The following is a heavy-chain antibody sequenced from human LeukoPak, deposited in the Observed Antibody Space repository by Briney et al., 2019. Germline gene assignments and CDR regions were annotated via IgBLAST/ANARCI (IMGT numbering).Heavy chain of an antibody. Sequence: GASVKVSCKASGYTFTSYYMHGVRQAPGQGLEWMGIISPSGASTTYAQKFQGRVTMTRDMSTSTVYMELSSLKSEDTAVYYCARGSSRSPRDAFDIWGQGTMVTVSS. CDR1: GYTFTSYY. CDR2: ISPSGAST. J-gene: IGHJ3*02. CDR3: ARGSSRSPRDAFDI. V-gene: IGHV1-46*01.